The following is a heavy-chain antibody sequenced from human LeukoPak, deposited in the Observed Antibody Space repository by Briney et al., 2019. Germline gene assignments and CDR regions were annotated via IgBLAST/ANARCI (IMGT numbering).Heavy chain of an antibody. CDR1: AFSLNAYN. CDR2: ISYTGTYI. CDR3: ARSGYYDILTGYSGDAYDI. D-gene: IGHD3-9*01. Sequence: PGGSLRLSCAASAFSLNAYNMNWVRQAPGKGLEWVSSISYTGTYIYYADSVKGRFTISRDNAKNTLYLQMNSLRAEDTAVFYCARSGYYDILTGYSGDAYDIWGQGTLVFVSS. V-gene: IGHV3-21*04. J-gene: IGHJ3*02.